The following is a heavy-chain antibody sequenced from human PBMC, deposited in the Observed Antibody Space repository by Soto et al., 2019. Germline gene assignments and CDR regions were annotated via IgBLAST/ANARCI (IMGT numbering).Heavy chain of an antibody. D-gene: IGHD2-15*01. CDR3: ARDGYCSGGSCYSVPFFDY. J-gene: IGHJ4*02. CDR1: GFTFSSYG. V-gene: IGHV3-33*01. Sequence: HPGGSLRLSCAASGFTFSSYGMHWVRQAPGKGLEWVAVIWYDGSNKYYADSVKGRFTISRDNSKNTLYLQMNSLRAEDTAVYYCARDGYCSGGSCYSVPFFDYWGQGTLVTVSS. CDR2: IWYDGSNK.